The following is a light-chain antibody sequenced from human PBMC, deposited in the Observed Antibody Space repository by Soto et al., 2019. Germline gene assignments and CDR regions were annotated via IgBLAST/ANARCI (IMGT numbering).Light chain of an antibody. CDR2: RNS. CDR1: SSNIGAGFD. V-gene: IGLV1-40*01. J-gene: IGLJ1*01. Sequence: QSVLTQPPSVSGAPGQRVTISCTGSSSNIGAGFDVHWYQLLPGTAPKLLIYRNSNRPSGVPDRFSASKSGASASLAITGLQAEDQADYYCQSFDSSLVCGTGTKVTVL. CDR3: QSFDSSLV.